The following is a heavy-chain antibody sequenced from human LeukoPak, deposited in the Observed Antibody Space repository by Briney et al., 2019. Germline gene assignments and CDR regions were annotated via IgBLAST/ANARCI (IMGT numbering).Heavy chain of an antibody. V-gene: IGHV3-48*02. D-gene: IGHD4-17*01. CDR2: ISNSGSTI. Sequence: GGSLRLSCAASGFAFNSYSMHWVRRAPGKGLEWISYISNSGSTIYYADSVKGRFTISRDTARNSLYLQMNSLRDEDAAVYYCARRLDDGDLYYYYYGMDVWGQGTTVTVSS. CDR1: GFAFNSYS. CDR3: ARRLDDGDLYYYYYGMDV. J-gene: IGHJ6*02.